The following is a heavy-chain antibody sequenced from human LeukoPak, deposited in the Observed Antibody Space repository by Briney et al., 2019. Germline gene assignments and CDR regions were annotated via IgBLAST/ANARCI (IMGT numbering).Heavy chain of an antibody. J-gene: IGHJ6*02. Sequence: ASVKVSCKASGYTFSAYGINWLRLAPGQGLEWMASINPHKGDTQYAQKFQGRVTMTTDTSTSTAYMPLRSLRSDDTAIYQCARRQYGVHYNGMDVWGQGPTVTVSS. CDR1: GYTFSAYG. CDR3: ARRQYGVHYNGMDV. D-gene: IGHD2-8*01. CDR2: INPHKGDT. V-gene: IGHV1-18*01.